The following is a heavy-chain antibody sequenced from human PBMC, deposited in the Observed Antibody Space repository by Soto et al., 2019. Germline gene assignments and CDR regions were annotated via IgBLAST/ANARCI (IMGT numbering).Heavy chain of an antibody. D-gene: IGHD6-13*01. J-gene: IGHJ4*02. CDR3: ARHAADSSSWYGSSTQFDY. CDR1: GGSISSSSFH. Sequence: SETLSLTCTVSGGSISSSSFHWGWIRQPPGKGLEWIGSIYYSGSTYYSPSLKSRVTISVDTSKNQFSLKLSSVTAADTAVYYCARHAADSSSWYGSSTQFDYWGQGTLVTVSS. V-gene: IGHV4-39*01. CDR2: IYYSGST.